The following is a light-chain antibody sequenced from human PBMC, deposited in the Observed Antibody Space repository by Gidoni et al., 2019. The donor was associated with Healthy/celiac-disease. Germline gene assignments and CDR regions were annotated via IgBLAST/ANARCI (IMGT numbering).Light chain of an antibody. CDR2: AAS. CDR1: QGISSY. J-gene: IGKJ4*01. V-gene: IGKV1-9*01. CDR3: QQRNSYPLT. Sequence: DSQLTQSPSFLSASVGDRVTITCRASQGISSYLAWYQQKPGKAPKLLIYAASTLQSGVPSRFSGSGSGTEFTLTISSLQPEDFATYYCQQRNSYPLTFGGXTKVEIK.